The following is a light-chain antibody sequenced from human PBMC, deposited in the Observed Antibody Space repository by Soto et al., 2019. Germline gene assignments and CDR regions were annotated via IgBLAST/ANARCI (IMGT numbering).Light chain of an antibody. CDR3: HQFNDWPPWT. CDR2: GAS. J-gene: IGKJ1*01. CDR1: QSGNSIY. V-gene: IGKV3-15*01. Sequence: IVLTQSPGTVSLSPGERATLSCRASQSGNSIYLAWFQQKPGQAPTLLIYGASTRAPGIPARFSGSGSGTEFTLTISSLQSEDSAVYHCHQFNDWPPWTFGQGTKVDIK.